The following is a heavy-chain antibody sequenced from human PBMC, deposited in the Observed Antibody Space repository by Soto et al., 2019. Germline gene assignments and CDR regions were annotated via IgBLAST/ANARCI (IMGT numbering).Heavy chain of an antibody. J-gene: IGHJ4*02. V-gene: IGHV4-59*08. CDR3: VGYSCDDSFDY. CDR2: IYYSGST. Sequence: PGKGLEWIGYIYYSGSTNYNPSLKSRVTISVDTSKNQFSLKLRSVTAAGTGFYNCVGYSCDDSFDYWGQGTLVTVSS. D-gene: IGHD5-12*01.